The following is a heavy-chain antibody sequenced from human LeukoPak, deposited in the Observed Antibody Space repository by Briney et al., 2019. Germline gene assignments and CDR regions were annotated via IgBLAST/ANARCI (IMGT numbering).Heavy chain of an antibody. CDR1: GFTFSSYW. D-gene: IGHD3-22*01. J-gene: IGHJ4*02. CDR3: ARGLYYYDSSGLPGY. CDR2: INSDGSST. V-gene: IGHV3-74*01. Sequence: GGSLRLSCAAPGFTFSSYWMHWVRQAPGKGLVWVSRINSDGSSTSYADSVKGRFTISRDNAKNTLYLQMNSLRAEDTAVYCCARGLYYYDSSGLPGYWGQGTLVTVSS.